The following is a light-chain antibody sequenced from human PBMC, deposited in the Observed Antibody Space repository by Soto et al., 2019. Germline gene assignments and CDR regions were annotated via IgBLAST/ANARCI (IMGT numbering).Light chain of an antibody. CDR3: GTWDSSLNAAV. V-gene: IGLV1-51*01. Sequence: QSVLTHPPSVSAAPGQKVTISCSGSSSKIGNNYVSWYQQLPGTAPKLLIYDNNKRPSGIPDRISGSKSGTSATLGITGGQTGDEADYYTGTWDSSLNAAVFGGGTKLTVL. CDR2: DNN. J-gene: IGLJ2*01. CDR1: SSKIGNNY.